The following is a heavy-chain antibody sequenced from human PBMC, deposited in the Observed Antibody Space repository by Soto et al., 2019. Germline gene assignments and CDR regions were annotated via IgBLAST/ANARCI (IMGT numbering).Heavy chain of an antibody. CDR3: TDDVLTGPGY. J-gene: IGHJ4*02. CDR1: GGSSSGYL. D-gene: IGHD3-9*01. Sequence: ASETLSLTCTVYGGSSSGYLWSWIRQSPGKGLEWIGEINHSGSTKYNPSLMSRVTISIDTSRNQFFLKLNSVTAADTAVYYCTDDVLTGPGYWGQGTQVTVSS. CDR2: INHSGST. V-gene: IGHV4-34*01.